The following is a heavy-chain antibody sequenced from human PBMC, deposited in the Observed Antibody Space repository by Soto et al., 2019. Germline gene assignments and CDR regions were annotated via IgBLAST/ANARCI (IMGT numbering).Heavy chain of an antibody. J-gene: IGHJ4*02. CDR3: ASRTSPLRFLEWPRHY. V-gene: IGHV4-4*02. CDR2: IYHSGST. CDR1: SGSISSSNW. D-gene: IGHD3-3*01. Sequence: SETLSLTCAVSSGSISSSNWWSWVRQPPGKGLEWIGEIYHSGSTNYNPSLKSRVTISVDKSKNQFSLKLSSVTAADTAVYYCASRTSPLRFLEWPRHYWGQGTLVTVSS.